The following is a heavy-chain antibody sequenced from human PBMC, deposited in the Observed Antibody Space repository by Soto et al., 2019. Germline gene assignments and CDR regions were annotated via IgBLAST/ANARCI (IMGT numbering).Heavy chain of an antibody. J-gene: IGHJ4*02. CDR2: ISGGGRNT. V-gene: IGHV3-23*01. D-gene: IGHD2-8*01. CDR3: AKNGLSDSPSAIDS. CDR1: GFAFSSNG. Sequence: EVQVLESGGGLAQPGGSLRLSCATSGFAFSSNGMSWVRQAPGKGLDWVSGISGGGRNTYYADSVKGRFTISRDNSKNTLFLQMNSLRVEDTAVYYCAKNGLSDSPSAIDSWGQGTLVTVSS.